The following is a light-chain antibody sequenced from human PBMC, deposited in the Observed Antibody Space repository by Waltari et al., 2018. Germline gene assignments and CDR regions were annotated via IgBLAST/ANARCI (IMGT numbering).Light chain of an antibody. Sequence: IVMTQTPLSPSLTPGQPASISCKSSQSLLHTDGKTYLHWYLQKPGQPPQLLMYAVSRRFTGVPERFSGSGAGTDFTLTIRRVEADDVGIYYCMQGIHLISFGQGTRLEIK. CDR2: AVS. CDR1: QSLLHTDGKTY. J-gene: IGKJ5*01. CDR3: MQGIHLIS. V-gene: IGKV2-29*02.